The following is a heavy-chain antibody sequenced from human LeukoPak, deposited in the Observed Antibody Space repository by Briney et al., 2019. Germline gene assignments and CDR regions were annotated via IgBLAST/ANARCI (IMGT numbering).Heavy chain of an antibody. D-gene: IGHD5-24*01. CDR2: IYPGDSDT. J-gene: IGHJ4*02. CDR1: GYSFTRHW. V-gene: IGHV5-51*01. CDR3: ARRSGYNGYFDN. Sequence: GESLKISCKGSGYSFTRHWIGWVRQMPGKGLEWMGIIYPGDSDTRYSPSFKGQVTIPADKSINHAYLQWSSLKASDTATYYCARRSGYNGYFDNWGQGTLVTVSS.